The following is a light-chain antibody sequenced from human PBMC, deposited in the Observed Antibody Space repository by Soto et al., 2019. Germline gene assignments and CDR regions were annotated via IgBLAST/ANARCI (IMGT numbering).Light chain of an antibody. CDR1: QSISSW. J-gene: IGKJ2*01. V-gene: IGKV1-5*01. Sequence: DIQMTQSPSTLSASVGDRVTITCRARQSISSWLAWYQQKPGKAPKLLIYDASSLESGVPSRFSGSGSGTQFTLTISSLQPDDFATYYRQQYNSYSFGQGTKLEIK. CDR3: QQYNSYS. CDR2: DAS.